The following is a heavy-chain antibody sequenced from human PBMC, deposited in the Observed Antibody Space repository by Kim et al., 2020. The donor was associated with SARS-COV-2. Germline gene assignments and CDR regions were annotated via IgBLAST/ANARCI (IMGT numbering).Heavy chain of an antibody. V-gene: IGHV4-39*07. D-gene: IGHD4-4*01. CDR1: GGSITSTNYY. CDR3: ARGDYSNYFDY. Sequence: SETLSLTCIVSGGSITSTNYYWGWIRQPPGKGLEWIGSIYYTGTTYYKPSLKSRVTISVDTSKNQLSLKLSSVTAADTAVYYCARGDYSNYFDYWAQGTLVTVSS. CDR2: IYYTGTT. J-gene: IGHJ4*02.